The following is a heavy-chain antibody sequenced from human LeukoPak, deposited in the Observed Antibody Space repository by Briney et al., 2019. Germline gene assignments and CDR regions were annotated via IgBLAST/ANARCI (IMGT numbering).Heavy chain of an antibody. CDR2: INHSGST. D-gene: IGHD3-3*01. V-gene: IGHV4-34*01. J-gene: IGHJ3*02. CDR3: ARDGGLASWSI. Sequence: SETLSLTCAVYGGSFSGYYWSWIRQPPGKGLEWIGEINHSGSTNYNPSLKSRVTISVDTSKNQFSLKLSSVTAADTAVYYCARDGGLASWSIWGQGTMVTVSS. CDR1: GGSFSGYY.